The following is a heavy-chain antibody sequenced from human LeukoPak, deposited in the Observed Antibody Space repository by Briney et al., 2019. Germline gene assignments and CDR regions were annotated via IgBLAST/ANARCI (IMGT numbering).Heavy chain of an antibody. CDR3: ATRYDFWSGYRNDYYYYYYMDV. V-gene: IGHV1-46*01. J-gene: IGHJ6*03. CDR1: GYTFTSYY. Sequence: ASVKVSCKASGYTFTSYYMHWVRQAPGQGLEWMGIINPSGGSTSYAQKFQGRVTMTRDTSTSTVYMELSSLRSEDTAVYYCATRYDFWSGYRNDYYYYYYMDVWGKGTTVTVSS. CDR2: INPSGGST. D-gene: IGHD3-3*01.